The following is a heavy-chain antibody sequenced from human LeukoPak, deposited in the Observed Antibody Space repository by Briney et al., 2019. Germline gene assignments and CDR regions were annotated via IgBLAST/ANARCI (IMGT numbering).Heavy chain of an antibody. V-gene: IGHV3-48*02. CDR2: ISSGSTTI. CDR1: GFTLSSYS. J-gene: IGHJ4*02. Sequence: GGSLRLSCAPSGFTLSSYSMNWVRPAPGKGVEGISYISSGSTTIYYADSVKGRFTISRDNAKNSLYLQMNSLRDEDTAVYYCARDVEQWLVRVYYFDYWGQGTLVTVSS. D-gene: IGHD6-19*01. CDR3: ARDVEQWLVRVYYFDY.